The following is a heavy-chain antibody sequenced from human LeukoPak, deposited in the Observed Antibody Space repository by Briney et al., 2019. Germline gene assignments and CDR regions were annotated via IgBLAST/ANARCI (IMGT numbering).Heavy chain of an antibody. D-gene: IGHD1-26*01. Sequence: GGSLRLSCAASGFTFSSYAMSWVRQAPGKGLEWVSAISGSGGSTYYADSMKGRFTISRDNSKNTLYLQMNSLRAEDTAVYYCAKGLSGSYSSDYWGQGTLVTVSS. V-gene: IGHV3-23*01. CDR1: GFTFSSYA. J-gene: IGHJ4*02. CDR3: AKGLSGSYSSDY. CDR2: ISGSGGST.